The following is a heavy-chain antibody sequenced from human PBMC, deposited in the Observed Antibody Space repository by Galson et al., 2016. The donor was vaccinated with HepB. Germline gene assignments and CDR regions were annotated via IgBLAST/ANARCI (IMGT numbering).Heavy chain of an antibody. CDR2: MYTSGTT. CDR1: GGSISSGSYY. D-gene: IGHD6-13*01. J-gene: IGHJ4*02. V-gene: IGHV4-61*02. Sequence: LSLTCTVSGGSISSGSYYWAWIRQPAGKGLEWIGRMYTSGTTNYNPSLKSRVTMSADTSKNQFSLKVNSVTAADTAVYYCTRATASAGTYYFDFWGQGTLVTVSS. CDR3: TRATASAGTYYFDF.